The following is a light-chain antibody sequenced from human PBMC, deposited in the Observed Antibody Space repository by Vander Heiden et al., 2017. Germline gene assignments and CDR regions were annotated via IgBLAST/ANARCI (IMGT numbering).Light chain of an antibody. CDR2: AAS. J-gene: IGKJ2*01. CDR3: QQYYSYEYT. Sequence: IRTTQPPSSFSASTGDRVTITCRASQSISSYLAWYQQKPGKAPKLLIYAASTLQSGVPSRFSGSGSGTDFTLTISSLQAEDFATYYCQQYYSYEYTFGQGTKLEIK. V-gene: IGKV1-8*01. CDR1: QSISSY.